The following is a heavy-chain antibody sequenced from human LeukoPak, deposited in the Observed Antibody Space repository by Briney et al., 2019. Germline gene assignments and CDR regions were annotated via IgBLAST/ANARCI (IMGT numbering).Heavy chain of an antibody. V-gene: IGHV4-39*01. CDR2: IYYSGST. D-gene: IGHD3-22*01. CDR3: ASLDTMIVVVNY. Sequence: SETLSLTCTVSGGSISSSSYYWGWIRQPPGKGLEWIGSIYYSGSTYYNPSLKSRVTISVDTSKNQFSLKLSSVTAADTAVYYCASLDTMIVVVNYWGQGTLVTVSS. CDR1: GGSISSSSYY. J-gene: IGHJ4*02.